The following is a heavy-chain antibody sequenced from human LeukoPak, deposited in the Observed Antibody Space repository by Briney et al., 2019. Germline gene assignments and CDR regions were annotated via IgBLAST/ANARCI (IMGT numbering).Heavy chain of an antibody. Sequence: PSETLSLTCAVSGGSISSGGYSWSWIRQPPGKGLEWIGYIYHSGSTYYNPSLKSRVTISVDRSKNQFSLKLSSVTAADTAVYYCARGPPAKPGTGYYYGMDVWGQGTTVTVSS. CDR2: IYHSGST. CDR3: ARGPPAKPGTGYYYGMDV. J-gene: IGHJ6*02. CDR1: GGSISSGGYS. V-gene: IGHV4-30-2*01. D-gene: IGHD2-2*01.